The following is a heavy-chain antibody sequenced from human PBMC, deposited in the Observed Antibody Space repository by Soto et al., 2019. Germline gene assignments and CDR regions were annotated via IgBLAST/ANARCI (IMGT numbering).Heavy chain of an antibody. D-gene: IGHD6-13*01. CDR2: ISGSGVST. CDR1: GITFSSEC. CDR3: AVISSNWYHSNCHH. J-gene: IGHJ1*01. Sequence: GGSLRLSGVVCGITFSSECMTWVRQARGRGLEWVSGISGSGVSTYYADSVKGRFIISRHNSKNTLFLQMNSLRADDTAVYYCAVISSNWYHSNCHHWGQGNLVAVSS. V-gene: IGHV3-23*01.